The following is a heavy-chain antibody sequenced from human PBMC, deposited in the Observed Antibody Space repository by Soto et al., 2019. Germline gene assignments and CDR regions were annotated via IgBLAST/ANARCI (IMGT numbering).Heavy chain of an antibody. Sequence: QVQLVESGGGVVQPGASLRVSCVGSGFTFRSYVIHWVRQAPGKGLEWVALTSYDGSDKYYGASVRGRFTISGDNSRNTVDLQMDSLRLEDTALYYCARWGTTGGLDVWGQGTLVSVSS. V-gene: IGHV3-30*03. CDR2: TSYDGSDK. CDR3: ARWGTTGGLDV. D-gene: IGHD4-17*01. J-gene: IGHJ1*01. CDR1: GFTFRSYV.